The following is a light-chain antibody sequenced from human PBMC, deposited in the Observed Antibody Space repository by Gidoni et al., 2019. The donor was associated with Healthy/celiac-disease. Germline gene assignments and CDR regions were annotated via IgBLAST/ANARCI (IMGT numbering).Light chain of an antibody. CDR2: DAS. V-gene: IGKV1-33*01. CDR1: QDISIY. J-gene: IGKJ5*01. Sequence: DIQMTQSPSSLSASVGDRVTITCQASQDISIYLNWYQQKPGKAPKLLIFDASDLETGVPSRFSGSGSGTDFTFTISSLQPEDIATYYCQQYDNLPRTFXQXTRLEIK. CDR3: QQYDNLPRT.